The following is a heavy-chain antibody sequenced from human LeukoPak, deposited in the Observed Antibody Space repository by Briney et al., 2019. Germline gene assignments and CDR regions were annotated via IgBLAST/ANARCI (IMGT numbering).Heavy chain of an antibody. CDR3: GREMRVAF. CDR2: ISRSGDST. D-gene: IGHD2-21*01. CDR1: GFTFSSYF. V-gene: IGHV3-23*01. J-gene: IGHJ4*02. Sequence: GGSLRLSCAASGFTFSSYFMTWVRQAPGKGLEWVSTISRSGDSTYYEDSVKGRFTISRDNSKNTVYLQMNSLRAEDTAIYYCGREMRVAFWGQGTLVAVSS.